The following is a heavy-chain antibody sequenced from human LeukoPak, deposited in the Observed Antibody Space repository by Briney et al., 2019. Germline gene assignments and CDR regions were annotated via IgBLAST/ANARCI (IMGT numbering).Heavy chain of an antibody. CDR1: GYTFTGYY. Sequence: ASVKVSCKASGYTFTGYYMHWVRRAPGQGLEWMGRINPNSGGTNYAQKFQGRVTMTRDTSISTAYMELSRLRSDDTAVYYCARGDTAMVRSDYWGQGTLVTVSS. CDR3: ARGDTAMVRSDY. V-gene: IGHV1-2*06. J-gene: IGHJ4*02. D-gene: IGHD5-18*01. CDR2: INPNSGGT.